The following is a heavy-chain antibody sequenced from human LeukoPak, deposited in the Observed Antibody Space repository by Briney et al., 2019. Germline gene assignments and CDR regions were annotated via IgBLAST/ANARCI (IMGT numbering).Heavy chain of an antibody. CDR3: ATGQGLDY. Sequence: PSETLSLTCTVSGESIRTYYWAWIRQPAGKGLEWIGRILTSGRTNYNPSLKSRVTISADTSKNQFSLILDSVTAADTAVYYCATGQGLDYWGQGTLVIVSS. CDR1: GESIRTYY. CDR2: ILTSGRT. J-gene: IGHJ4*02. V-gene: IGHV4-4*07.